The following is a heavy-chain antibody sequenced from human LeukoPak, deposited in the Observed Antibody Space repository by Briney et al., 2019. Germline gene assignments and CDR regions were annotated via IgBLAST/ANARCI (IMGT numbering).Heavy chain of an antibody. V-gene: IGHV3-23*01. CDR2: VSGGVGAT. J-gene: IGHJ6*02. CDR3: TKGGDFTNSWYYYGIDV. Sequence: TGGSLRLSCAASGFTFDMYAISWGRQAPGKGLEWVASVSGGVGATYYSDSVRGRFTISRDNSKKTVSLQLNNLRAEDTAVYYCTKGGDFTNSWYYYGIDVWGQGTTVIGSS. D-gene: IGHD6-13*01. CDR1: GFTFDMYA.